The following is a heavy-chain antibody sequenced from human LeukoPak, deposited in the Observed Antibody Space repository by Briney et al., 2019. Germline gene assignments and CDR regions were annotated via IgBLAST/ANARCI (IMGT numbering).Heavy chain of an antibody. J-gene: IGHJ4*02. CDR2: IWSDGSIE. V-gene: IGHV3-33*01. Sequence: GGSLRLSCAASGFTFSAYGMHWVREAPGKGLGWVAVIWSDGSIEYSADFVKGRFTISRDNSKNTLYLLMSTLRAEDTAVYYCARDSSGYDSSGYNSRVLNNFDYWGQGTLVTVSS. D-gene: IGHD3-22*01. CDR3: ARDSSGYDSSGYNSRVLNNFDY. CDR1: GFTFSAYG.